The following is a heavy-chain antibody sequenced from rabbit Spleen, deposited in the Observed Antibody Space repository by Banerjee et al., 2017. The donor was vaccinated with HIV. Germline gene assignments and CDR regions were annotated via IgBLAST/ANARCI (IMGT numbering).Heavy chain of an antibody. CDR2: IGFDSGKT. V-gene: IGHV1S45*01. CDR3: ARNNNAYNL. J-gene: IGHJ4*01. CDR1: GFSFSSGYS. Sequence: QEHLVESGRGLVKPEGSLTLTCKGSGFSFSSGYSMCWVRQAPGKGLEWIACIGFDSGKTRYAGWAKGRFTITKTSSTTVTLQMTSLTAADTATYFCARNNNAYNLWGPGTLVTVS. D-gene: IGHD6-1*01.